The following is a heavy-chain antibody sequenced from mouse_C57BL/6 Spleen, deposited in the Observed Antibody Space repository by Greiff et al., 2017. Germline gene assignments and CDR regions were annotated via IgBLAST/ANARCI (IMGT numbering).Heavy chain of an antibody. CDR2: IWTGGGT. D-gene: IGHD2-2*01. V-gene: IGHV2-9-1*01. J-gene: IGHJ2*01. CDR1: GFSLTSYA. CDR3: ARMIDGYDPYFDY. Sequence: VMLVESGPGLVAPSQSLSITCTVSGFSLTSYAISWVRQPPGKGLEWLGVIWTGGGTNYNSALKSRLSISKDNSKSQVFLKMNSLQTDDTARYYCARMIDGYDPYFDYWGQGTTLTVSS.